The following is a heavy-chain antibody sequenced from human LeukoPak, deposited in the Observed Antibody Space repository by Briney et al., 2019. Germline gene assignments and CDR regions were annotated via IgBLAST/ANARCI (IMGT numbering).Heavy chain of an antibody. V-gene: IGHV3-7*01. Sequence: PWGSLRLSCTASGFTFSSYWMSWVRQAPGKGLEWVANIKQDGSESYYVDSLKGRFTFSRDNAKNSLYLQINSLRAEDTAVYYCARLGEKADFDYWGQGTLVTVSS. CDR1: GFTFSSYW. CDR2: IKQDGSES. J-gene: IGHJ4*02. CDR3: ARLGEKADFDY. D-gene: IGHD3-16*01.